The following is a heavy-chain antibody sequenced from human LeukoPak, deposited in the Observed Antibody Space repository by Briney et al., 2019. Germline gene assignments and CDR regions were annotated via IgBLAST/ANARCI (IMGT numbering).Heavy chain of an antibody. D-gene: IGHD6-19*01. V-gene: IGHV3-9*01. Sequence: PGGSLRLSCVASEFSFQDYAMHWVRQAPGKGLEWVSGISWKSGSIGYADSVKGRFTISRDNSKNTLYLQTNSLRAEDTAVYYCAKLSSGWYLGSYFDYWGQGTLVTVSS. CDR3: AKLSSGWYLGSYFDY. CDR2: ISWKSGSI. CDR1: EFSFQDYA. J-gene: IGHJ4*02.